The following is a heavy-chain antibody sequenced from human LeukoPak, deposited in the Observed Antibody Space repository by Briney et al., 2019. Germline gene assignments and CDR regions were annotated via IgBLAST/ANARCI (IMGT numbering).Heavy chain of an antibody. J-gene: IGHJ4*02. D-gene: IGHD2-15*01. Sequence: PGGSLRLSCAASGFTFSSYSMNWVRQAPGKWLEWVSSISSSSSYIYYADSVKGRFTISRDNAKNSLYLQMNSLRAEDTAVYYCARGIRGGGGSPNQCDYWGQGTLVTVSS. CDR2: ISSSSSYI. CDR1: GFTFSSYS. V-gene: IGHV3-21*01. CDR3: ARGIRGGGGSPNQCDY.